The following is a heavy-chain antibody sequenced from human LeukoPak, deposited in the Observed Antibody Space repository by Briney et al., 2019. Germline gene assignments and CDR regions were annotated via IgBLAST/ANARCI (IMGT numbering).Heavy chain of an antibody. CDR1: GYTFTGYY. V-gene: IGHV1-2*02. Sequence: ASVKVSCKASGYTFTGYYMHWVRQAPGQGLEWMGWINPNSGGTNYAQKFQGRVTMTRDTSISTAYMELSRLRSDDTAVYYCARGGAYYDFWSGYSDYYYYYMDVWGKGTTVTVSS. CDR3: ARGGAYYDFWSGYSDYYYYYMDV. CDR2: INPNSGGT. D-gene: IGHD3-3*01. J-gene: IGHJ6*03.